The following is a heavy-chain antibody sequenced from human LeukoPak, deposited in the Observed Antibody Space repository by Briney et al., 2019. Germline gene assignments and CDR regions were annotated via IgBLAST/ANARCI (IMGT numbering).Heavy chain of an antibody. Sequence: SETLSLTCTVSGGSISGLYWSWIRQPPGKGLEWIAYIYTSGRTNYNPSLKSRVTISVDTSKNQFSLKLSSVTAADTAVYYCARSAGNYYYYGMDVWGQGTTVTVSS. CDR2: IYTSGRT. V-gene: IGHV4-4*09. J-gene: IGHJ6*02. CDR1: GGSISGLY. D-gene: IGHD6-19*01. CDR3: ARSAGNYYYYGMDV.